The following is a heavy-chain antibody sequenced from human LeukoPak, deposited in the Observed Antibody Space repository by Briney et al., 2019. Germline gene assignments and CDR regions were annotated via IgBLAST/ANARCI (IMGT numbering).Heavy chain of an antibody. D-gene: IGHD3-10*01. CDR3: ASSIRITMVRGLIITEYYFDY. J-gene: IGHJ4*02. V-gene: IGHV3-7*03. CDR1: GFTFSSYW. CDR2: IKQDGSEK. Sequence: PGGSLRLSCAAPGFTFSSYWMSWVRQAPGKGLEWVANIKQDGSEKYYVDSVKGRFTISRDNAKNSLYLQMNSLRAEDTAVYYCASSIRITMVRGLIITEYYFDYWGQGTLVTVSS.